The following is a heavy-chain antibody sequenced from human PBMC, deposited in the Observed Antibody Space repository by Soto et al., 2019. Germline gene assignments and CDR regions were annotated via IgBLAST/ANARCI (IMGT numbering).Heavy chain of an antibody. CDR3: AHSVVAGLGYYFDY. CDR2: IYWDDDK. CDR1: GFSLSSTRVA. J-gene: IGHJ4*02. Sequence: QITLKESGPTLAKPTQTLTLTCTFSGFSLSSTRVAVGWIRQPPGKALEWLALIYWDDDKRYSPFLKSRLTITKDTSKIQVVLTMTNMDPVDTATYYCAHSVVAGLGYYFDYWGQGTLVTVSS. D-gene: IGHD6-19*01. V-gene: IGHV2-5*02.